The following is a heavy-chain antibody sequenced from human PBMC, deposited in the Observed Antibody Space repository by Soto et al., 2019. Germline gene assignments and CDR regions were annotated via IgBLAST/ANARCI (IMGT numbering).Heavy chain of an antibody. CDR3: ARDIRVSAAGSTNWFDT. CDR2: IYYSGST. J-gene: IGHJ5*02. Sequence: SETLSLTCTVSGGSISSYYWSWIRQPPGKGLEWIGYIYYSGSTNYNPSLKSRVTISVDTSKNQFSLKLSSVTAADTAVYYCARDIRVSAAGSTNWFDTWGQGTLVTVSS. CDR1: GGSISSYY. V-gene: IGHV4-59*01. D-gene: IGHD6-25*01.